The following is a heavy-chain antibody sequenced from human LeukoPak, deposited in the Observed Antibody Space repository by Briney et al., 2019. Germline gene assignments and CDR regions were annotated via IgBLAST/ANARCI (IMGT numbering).Heavy chain of an antibody. V-gene: IGHV4-34*01. D-gene: IGHD2-15*01. CDR3: ARGPRGMVVRSGGYYMDV. J-gene: IGHJ6*03. Sequence: SETLSLXCAVYGGSFSGYYWSWIRQPPGKGLEWIGDINHSGSTNYNPSLKSRVTISVDTSKNQFSLKLSSVTAADTAVYYCARGPRGMVVRSGGYYMDVWGKGTTVTVSS. CDR2: INHSGST. CDR1: GGSFSGYY.